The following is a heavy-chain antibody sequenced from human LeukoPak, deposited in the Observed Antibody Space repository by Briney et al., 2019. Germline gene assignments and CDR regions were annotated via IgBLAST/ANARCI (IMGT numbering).Heavy chain of an antibody. V-gene: IGHV3-30*18. CDR2: ISYDGGDK. D-gene: IGHD2-15*01. CDR1: GFTFSSYG. CDR3: AKDVGHCSGGDCSYPHY. J-gene: IGHJ4*02. Sequence: PGGSLRLSCAASGFTFSSYGMHWVRQAPGKGLEWVAVISYDGGDKYYADSVKGRFTISRDNSKNTLYLQMNSLRAEDTGVYYCAKDVGHCSGGDCSYPHYWGEGTLVTVSS.